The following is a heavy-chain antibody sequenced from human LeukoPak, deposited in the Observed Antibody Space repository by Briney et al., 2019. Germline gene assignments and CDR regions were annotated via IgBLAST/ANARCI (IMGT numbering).Heavy chain of an antibody. CDR1: GGSFSGYY. Sequence: SETLSLTCAVYGGSFSGYYWSWIRQPPGKGLEWIGEINHSGSTNYNPSLKSRVTISVDTSKNQFSLKLSSVTAADTAVYYCARGSRSPRRKWELLRSPSFDYWGQGTLVTVSS. V-gene: IGHV4-34*01. CDR2: INHSGST. D-gene: IGHD1-26*01. J-gene: IGHJ4*02. CDR3: ARGSRSPRRKWELLRSPSFDY.